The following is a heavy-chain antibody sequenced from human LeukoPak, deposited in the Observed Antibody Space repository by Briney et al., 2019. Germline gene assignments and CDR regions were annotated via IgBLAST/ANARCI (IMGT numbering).Heavy chain of an antibody. J-gene: IGHJ4*02. CDR2: INPNSGGT. V-gene: IGHV1-2*06. D-gene: IGHD3-9*01. CDR1: GYTFTGYY. CDR3: ARGDFDWLFHDY. Sequence: ASVKVSCKDSGYTFTGYYMHWVRQAPGQGLEWMGRINPNSGGTNYAQKFQGRVTMTRDTSISTAYLELSRLRSDDTAVYYCARGDFDWLFHDYWGQGTLVTVSS.